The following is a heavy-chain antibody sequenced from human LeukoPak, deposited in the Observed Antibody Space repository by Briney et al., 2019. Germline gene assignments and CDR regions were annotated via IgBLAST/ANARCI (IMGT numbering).Heavy chain of an antibody. Sequence: PSETLSLTCTVSGGSISSYYWSWIRQPPGRGLGWIGYIYYSGSTNYNPSLKSRVTISVDTSKNQFSLKLSSVTAADTAVYYCARGGYDSSGYYSPYYFDYWGQGTLVTVSS. CDR3: ARGGYDSSGYYSPYYFDY. J-gene: IGHJ4*02. D-gene: IGHD3-22*01. CDR2: IYYSGST. CDR1: GGSISSYY. V-gene: IGHV4-59*12.